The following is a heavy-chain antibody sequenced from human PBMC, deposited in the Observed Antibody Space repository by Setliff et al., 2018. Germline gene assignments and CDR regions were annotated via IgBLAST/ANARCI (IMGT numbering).Heavy chain of an antibody. V-gene: IGHV4-38-2*02. D-gene: IGHD2-21*02. CDR2: IGHTGSI. Sequence: PSETLSLTCTVSGYSISSGYIWGWIRQPPGKGLEWVGNIGHTGSINYNPSLKSRLTISRDTSKNQVSLKLNSVTATDTAVYYCARDLGHGGDSGYWGQGSLVTVSS. CDR3: ARDLGHGGDSGY. J-gene: IGHJ4*02. CDR1: GYSISSGYI.